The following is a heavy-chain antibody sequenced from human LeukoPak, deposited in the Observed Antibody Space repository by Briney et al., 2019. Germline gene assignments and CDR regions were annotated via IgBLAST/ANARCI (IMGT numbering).Heavy chain of an antibody. V-gene: IGHV1-69*13. Sequence: ASVKVSCKASGGTFSSYAISWVRQAPGQGLEWMGGIIPIFGTANYAQKFQGRVTITADEPTSTAYMELSSLRSEDTAVYYCARGGALSAWAWGQGTLVTVSS. CDR3: ARGGALSAWA. CDR2: IIPIFGTA. J-gene: IGHJ5*02. CDR1: GGTFSSYA. D-gene: IGHD2-15*01.